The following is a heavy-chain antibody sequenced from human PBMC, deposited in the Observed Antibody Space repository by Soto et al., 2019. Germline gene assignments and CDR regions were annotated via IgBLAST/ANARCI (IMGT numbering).Heavy chain of an antibody. Sequence: GASVKVSCKASGGTFSSYAISWVRQAPGQGLDWMGGIIPIFGTANYAQKFQGRVTITADKSTSTAYMELSSLRSEDTAVYYCAREGSSSWAYDYWGQGTLVTVSS. CDR3: AREGSSSWAYDY. D-gene: IGHD6-13*01. J-gene: IGHJ4*02. CDR1: GGTFSSYA. V-gene: IGHV1-69*06. CDR2: IIPIFGTA.